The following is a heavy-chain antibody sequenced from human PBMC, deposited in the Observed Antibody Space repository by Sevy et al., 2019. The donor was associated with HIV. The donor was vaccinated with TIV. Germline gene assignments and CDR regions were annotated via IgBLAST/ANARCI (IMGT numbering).Heavy chain of an antibody. CDR3: AKASYGTTYYFDY. CDR2: ISGSGAST. V-gene: IGHV3-23*01. CDR1: GFTFTSYA. Sequence: GGSLRLSCAASGFTFTSYAMTWVRQAPGKGLEWVSGISGSGASTYYADSVKGRFTISRDNSKNTLYMQMNSLRAEDTAVYYCAKASYGTTYYFDYWGQGTLVTVPS. D-gene: IGHD4-17*01. J-gene: IGHJ4*02.